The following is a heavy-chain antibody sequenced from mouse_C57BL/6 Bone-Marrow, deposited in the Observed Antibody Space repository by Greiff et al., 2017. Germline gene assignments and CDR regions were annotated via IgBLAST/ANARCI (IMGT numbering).Heavy chain of an antibody. CDR3: ARENYYGSFAY. Sequence: VQLQQSGAELARPGASVKLSCKASGYTFTSYGISWVKQRTGQGLEWIGEIYPRSGNTYYNEKFKSKATLTVDKPSSTAYMQLSSLTSEDSAVYYCARENYYGSFAYWGQGTLVTVSA. J-gene: IGHJ3*01. CDR1: GYTFTSYG. V-gene: IGHV1-81*01. CDR2: IYPRSGNT. D-gene: IGHD1-1*01.